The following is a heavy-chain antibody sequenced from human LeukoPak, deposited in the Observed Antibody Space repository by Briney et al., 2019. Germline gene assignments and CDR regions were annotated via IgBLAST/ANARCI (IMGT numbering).Heavy chain of an antibody. D-gene: IGHD3-10*01. J-gene: IGHJ5*02. Sequence: GAPVKVSCKASGYTFTSYGISWVRQAPGQGLEWMGWISAYNGNTNYAQKLQGRVTMTTDTSTSTAYMELRSLRSDDTAVYYCARDSITMVRGVHKSWFDPWGQGTLVTVSS. V-gene: IGHV1-18*01. CDR3: ARDSITMVRGVHKSWFDP. CDR2: ISAYNGNT. CDR1: GYTFTSYG.